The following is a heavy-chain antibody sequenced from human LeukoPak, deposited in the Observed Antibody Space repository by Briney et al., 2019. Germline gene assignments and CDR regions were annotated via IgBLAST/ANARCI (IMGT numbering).Heavy chain of an antibody. V-gene: IGHV4-31*03. CDR3: AKDIGPTMTTVTPGGNPDY. CDR2: IYYSGST. Sequence: TLSLTCTVSGGSISSGGYYWSWIRQHPGKGLEWIGYIYYSGSTYYNPSLKSRVTISVDTSKNQFSLKLSSVTAADTAVYYCAKDIGPTMTTVTPGGNPDYWGQGTLVTVSS. J-gene: IGHJ4*02. D-gene: IGHD4-11*01. CDR1: GGSISSGGYY.